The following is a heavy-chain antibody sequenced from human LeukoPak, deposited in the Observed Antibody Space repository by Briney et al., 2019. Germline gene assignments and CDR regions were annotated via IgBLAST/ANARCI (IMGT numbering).Heavy chain of an antibody. CDR3: ARGSDYYDSSGYKTIDY. V-gene: IGHV4-39*01. CDR2: IYYSGST. CDR1: GGSISSSSYY. J-gene: IGHJ4*02. Sequence: SETLSLTCTVSGGSISSSSYYWGWIRQPPGKGLERIGSIYYSGSTYYNPSLKSRVTISVDTSKNQFSLKLSSVTAADTAVYYCARGSDYYDSSGYKTIDYWGQGTLVTVSS. D-gene: IGHD3-22*01.